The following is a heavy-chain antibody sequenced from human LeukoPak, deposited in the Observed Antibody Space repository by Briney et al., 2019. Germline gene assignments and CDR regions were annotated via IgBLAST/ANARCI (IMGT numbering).Heavy chain of an antibody. CDR3: AKELRTYCSGGSCYWAKYFDY. V-gene: IGHV3-23*01. CDR1: GLTFSSQA. CDR2: ISGSGGSI. J-gene: IGHJ4*02. Sequence: GGSLRLSCAASGLTFSSQAINWVRQAPGKGLEWVSGISGSGGSIYYADSVKGRFTISRDNSKNTLYLQMNSLRAEDTAVYYCAKELRTYCSGGSCYWAKYFDYWGQGTLVTVSS. D-gene: IGHD2-15*01.